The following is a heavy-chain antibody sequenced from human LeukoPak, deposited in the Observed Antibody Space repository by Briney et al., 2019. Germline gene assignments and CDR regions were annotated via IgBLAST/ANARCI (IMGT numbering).Heavy chain of an antibody. Sequence: GGSLRLSCAASGFIFSNYWMSWVRQAPGKGLEWVANINQDGSEKYSVDSVTGRFTISRDNPKNSLYLQMNNLRGEDTAIYYCARDKEYCSGGSCYFGSSFDFWGQGTLVSVSS. V-gene: IGHV3-7*01. CDR1: GFIFSNYW. CDR2: INQDGSEK. D-gene: IGHD2-15*01. J-gene: IGHJ4*02. CDR3: ARDKEYCSGGSCYFGSSFDF.